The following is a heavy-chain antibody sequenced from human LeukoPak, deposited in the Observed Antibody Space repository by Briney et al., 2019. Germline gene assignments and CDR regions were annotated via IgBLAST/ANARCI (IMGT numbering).Heavy chain of an antibody. Sequence: GGSLRLSCAASGVTFSSNEMNWGRQAPGRGLEGVSDISSSGSTIYYAGSVKGRFTISRDNAKNSPHLQMNSLRAEDTAVYYCASSGWSDYWGQGTLVTVSS. D-gene: IGHD6-19*01. CDR1: GVTFSSNE. CDR2: ISSSGSTI. CDR3: ASSGWSDY. V-gene: IGHV3-48*03. J-gene: IGHJ4*02.